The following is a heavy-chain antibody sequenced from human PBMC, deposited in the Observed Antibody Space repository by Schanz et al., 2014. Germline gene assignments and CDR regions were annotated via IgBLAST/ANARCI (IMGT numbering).Heavy chain of an antibody. J-gene: IGHJ6*03. CDR1: GFSFTTYA. V-gene: IGHV3-23*01. CDR3: ARVKYCTITRCYRTETEGIYYMDV. Sequence: EVQLLESGGGLVQPGGSLRLSCASSGFSFTTYAMSWVRQAPGKGLEWVSSISSGGGSTYYADSVKGRFTISRDNSKNTLYLQMKSLRAEDTAVYYCARVKYCTITRCYRTETEGIYYMDVWGKGTTVTDS. D-gene: IGHD2-2*01. CDR2: ISSGGGST.